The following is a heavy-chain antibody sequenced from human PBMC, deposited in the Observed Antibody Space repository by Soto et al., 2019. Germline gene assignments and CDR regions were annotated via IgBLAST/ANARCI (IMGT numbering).Heavy chain of an antibody. CDR3: ARGSRATGTIDH. Sequence: QVQLQESGPGLVRPSETLSLTCNVSGVAIANYYWHWIRKPAGRTLEWIGRIYTNGKTHYNPSLKSRVTMSIDTSQNQFFLTLNSVTAADTAIYFCARGSRATGTIDHWGQGSFVPVSS. CDR2: IYTNGKT. CDR1: GVAIANYY. J-gene: IGHJ4*02. V-gene: IGHV4-4*07. D-gene: IGHD3-10*01.